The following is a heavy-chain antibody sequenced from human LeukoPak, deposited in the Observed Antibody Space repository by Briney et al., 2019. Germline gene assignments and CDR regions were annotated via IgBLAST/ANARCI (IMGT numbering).Heavy chain of an antibody. D-gene: IGHD2-15*01. J-gene: IGHJ5*02. CDR3: ARTPVRNWFDP. Sequence: PSETLSLTCAVCGGSFSGYYWSWIRQPPGKGLEWIGEINHSGSTNYNPSLKSRVTISVDTSKNQFSLKLSSVTAADTAVYYCARTPVRNWFDPWGQGTLVTVSS. CDR1: GGSFSGYY. CDR2: INHSGST. V-gene: IGHV4-34*01.